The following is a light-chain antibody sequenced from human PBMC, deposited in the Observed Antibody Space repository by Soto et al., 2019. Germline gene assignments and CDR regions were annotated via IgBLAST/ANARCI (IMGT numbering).Light chain of an antibody. V-gene: IGKV3-15*01. CDR2: GAS. CDR1: QSVSSN. CDR3: QRYNNWPPNT. Sequence: EIVVTQSPATLSVSPGVRATLASRASQSVSSNLAWYQQKPGQAPRLLIYGASTRATGIPARFSGSGSGTEFTLTISSLQSEDFAVYYCQRYNNWPPNTLGQGTKLQIK. J-gene: IGKJ2*01.